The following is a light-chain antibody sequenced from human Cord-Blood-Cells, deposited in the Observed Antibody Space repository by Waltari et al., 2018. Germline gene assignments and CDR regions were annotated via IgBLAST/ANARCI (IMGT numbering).Light chain of an antibody. CDR3: QSYDSSLSGYV. V-gene: IGLV1-40*01. CDR1: RSNIGAGYD. J-gene: IGLJ1*01. CDR2: GNS. Sequence: QSVLTQPPSVSGAPGQRVTISCTGSRSNIGAGYDVNWYQHLPGTAPKLLIYGNSNRPSGVPDRFSGSKSGTSASLAITGLQAEDEADYYCQSYDSSLSGYVFGTGTKVTVL.